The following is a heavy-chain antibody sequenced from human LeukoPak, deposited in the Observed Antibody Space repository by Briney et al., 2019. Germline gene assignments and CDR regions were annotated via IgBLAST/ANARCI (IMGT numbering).Heavy chain of an antibody. V-gene: IGHV3-11*01. CDR2: ISKSARAM. J-gene: IGHJ4*02. D-gene: IGHD6-13*01. Sequence: GGSLRLSCAASGFNFSDYYMSWIRQAPGKGLEWVSYISKSARAMYYTDSLKGRFTISRDNAENSLYVHLNSLRVEDTAVYYCARIGSAAAGSYFLDFWGRGTLVTVSS. CDR1: GFNFSDYY. CDR3: ARIGSAAAGSYFLDF.